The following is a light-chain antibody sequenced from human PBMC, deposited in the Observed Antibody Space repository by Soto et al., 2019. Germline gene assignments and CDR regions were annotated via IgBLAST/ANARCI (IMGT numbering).Light chain of an antibody. CDR1: SSDVGGYNY. J-gene: IGLJ1*01. V-gene: IGLV2-11*01. CDR3: CSYAGIYLVV. CDR2: DVS. Sequence: QSALTQPRSVSGSPGQSVTISCTGTSSDVGGYNYVSWYQQHPGKAPQLMIYDVSKRPSGVPDRFSGSKSGNTASLTISVLQAEDDADYYCCSYAGIYLVVFGTGTKVTVL.